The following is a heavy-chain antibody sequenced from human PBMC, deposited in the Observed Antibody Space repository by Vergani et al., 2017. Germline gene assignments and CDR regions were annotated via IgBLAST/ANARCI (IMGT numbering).Heavy chain of an antibody. D-gene: IGHD6-13*01. CDR3: ARDRHLPGIAAAGTGYFDY. J-gene: IGHJ4*03. CDR1: GGTFSSYA. V-gene: IGHV1-69*06. CDR2: IIPIFGTA. Sequence: QVQLVQSGAEVKKPGSSVKVSCKASGGTFSSYAISWVRQAPGQGLEWMGGIIPIFGTANYAQKFQGRVTITADKSTSTAYMGLSSLRSEDTAVYYCARDRHLPGIAAAGTGYFDYWGQGTMVTVSS.